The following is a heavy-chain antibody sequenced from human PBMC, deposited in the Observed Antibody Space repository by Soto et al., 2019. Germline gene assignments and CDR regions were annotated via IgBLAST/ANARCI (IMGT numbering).Heavy chain of an antibody. CDR2: IIPIFGTA. J-gene: IGHJ5*02. V-gene: IGHV1-69*13. CDR1: GGTFSSYA. CDR3: ASNGYSSSWYSGYWFDP. Sequence: GASVKVSCKASGGTFSSYAISWVRQAPGQGLEWMGGIIPIFGTANYAQKFQGRVTITADESTSTAYMELSSLRSEDTAVYYCASNGYSSSWYSGYWFDPWGQGTLVTVSS. D-gene: IGHD6-13*01.